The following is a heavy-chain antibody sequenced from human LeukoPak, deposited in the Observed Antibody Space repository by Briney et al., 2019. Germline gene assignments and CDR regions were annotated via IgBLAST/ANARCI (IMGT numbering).Heavy chain of an antibody. D-gene: IGHD5-24*01. CDR3: ARDRDGYNFDYMDV. CDR1: GYSISSGYY. Sequence: PSETLSLTCTVSGYSISSGYYWGWIRQPPGKGLEWIGSIYHSGSTYYNPSLKSRVTISVDTSKNQFSLKLSSVAAADTAVYYCARDRDGYNFDYMDVWGKGTTVTVSS. V-gene: IGHV4-38-2*02. J-gene: IGHJ6*03. CDR2: IYHSGST.